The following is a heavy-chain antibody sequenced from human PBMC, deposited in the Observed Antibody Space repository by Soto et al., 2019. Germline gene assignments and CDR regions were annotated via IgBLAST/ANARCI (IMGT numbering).Heavy chain of an antibody. V-gene: IGHV3-33*01. J-gene: IGHJ4*02. CDR3: ARDLGQWFGELLGVFDY. D-gene: IGHD3-10*01. Sequence: VAVIWYDGSNKYYADSVKGRFTISRDNSKNTLYLQMNSLRAEDTAVYYCARDLGQWFGELLGVFDYWGQGTLVTVSS. CDR2: IWYDGSNK.